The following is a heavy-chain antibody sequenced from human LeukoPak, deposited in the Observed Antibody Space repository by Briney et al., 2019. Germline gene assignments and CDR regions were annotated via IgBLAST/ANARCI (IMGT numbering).Heavy chain of an antibody. CDR3: ARGRGTL. CDR2: INHSGST. J-gene: IGHJ4*02. D-gene: IGHD3-16*01. V-gene: IGHV4-34*01. CDR1: GGSISGYY. Sequence: SETLSLTCTVSGGSISGYYWSWIRQPPGKGLEWIGEINHSGSTNYNPSLKSRVTISVDTSKNQFSLKLSSVAAADTAVYYCARGRGTLWGQGTLVTVSS.